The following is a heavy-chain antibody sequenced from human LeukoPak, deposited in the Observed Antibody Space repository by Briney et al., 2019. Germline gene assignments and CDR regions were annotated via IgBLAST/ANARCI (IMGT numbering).Heavy chain of an antibody. V-gene: IGHV4-31*03. CDR1: GGSISSGGYY. J-gene: IGHJ4*02. D-gene: IGHD1-26*01. CDR3: ARDPGSYWGGYYFDY. Sequence: SETLSLTCTVSGGSISSGGYYWSWIRQHPGKGLEWIGYIYYSGSTYYNPSLKSRVTISVDTSKNQFSLKLSSVTAADTAVYYCARDPGSYWGGYYFDYWGQGTLVTVSS. CDR2: IYYSGST.